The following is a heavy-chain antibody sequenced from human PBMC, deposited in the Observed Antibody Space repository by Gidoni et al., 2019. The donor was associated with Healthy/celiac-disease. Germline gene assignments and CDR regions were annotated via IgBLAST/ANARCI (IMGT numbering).Heavy chain of an antibody. J-gene: IGHJ1*01. V-gene: IGHV3-23*01. CDR3: AKWRVGAIQAEYFQH. D-gene: IGHD1-26*01. CDR1: GFTFGRYA. CDR2: ISGSGGST. Sequence: EVQLLEAGGGLVQPGGSLRRYCAAYGFTFGRYAMSWVRQAPGKGLEWVSAISGSGGSTYYADSVKCRFTISRDNSKNTLYLQMNSLRAEDTAVYYCAKWRVGAIQAEYFQHWGQGTLVTVSS.